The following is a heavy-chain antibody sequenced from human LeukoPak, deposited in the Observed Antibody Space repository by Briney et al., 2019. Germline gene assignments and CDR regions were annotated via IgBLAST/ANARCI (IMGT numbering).Heavy chain of an antibody. Sequence: GGSLRLSCAASGFTGSHNYMSWVRQAPGKELEWVSATHSSGGTYYADSVKGRFTISRDTSKNTLYLQINSLSVEDTAVYYCIVFGDSNHWGQGTLVTVSS. V-gene: IGHV3-53*01. CDR3: IVFGDSNH. D-gene: IGHD4-17*01. CDR1: GFTGSHNY. J-gene: IGHJ5*02. CDR2: THSSGGT.